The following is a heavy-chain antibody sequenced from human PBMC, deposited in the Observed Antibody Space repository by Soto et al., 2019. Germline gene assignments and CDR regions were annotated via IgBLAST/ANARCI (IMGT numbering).Heavy chain of an antibody. V-gene: IGHV3-7*03. CDR3: AREIGSGWVPRWFDP. CDR1: GFTFSSYW. Sequence: EVQLVESGGGLVQPGGSLRLSCAASGFTFSSYWMSWVRQAPGKGLEWVANIKQDGSEKYYVDSVKGRFTISRDNAKNSLYLQMNSLRAEDTAVYYCAREIGSGWVPRWFDPWGQGTLVTVSS. CDR2: IKQDGSEK. D-gene: IGHD6-19*01. J-gene: IGHJ5*02.